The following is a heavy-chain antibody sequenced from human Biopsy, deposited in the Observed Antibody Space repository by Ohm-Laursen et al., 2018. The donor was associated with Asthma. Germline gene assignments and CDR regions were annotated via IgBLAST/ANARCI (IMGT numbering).Heavy chain of an antibody. J-gene: IGHJ4*02. V-gene: IGHV4-39*01. CDR1: GASVSTPNY. CDR3: ARHDHRWDTYADF. D-gene: IGHD2-2*01. CDR2: VYYTGNT. Sequence: SDTLSLTCCVSGASVSTPNYWAWIRQPPGKRLEWVGSVYYTGNTYYNQSLKSRLSLSVDTSRNQFSLRLRSVTAADTAVYYCARHDHRWDTYADFWGQGTLVTVSS.